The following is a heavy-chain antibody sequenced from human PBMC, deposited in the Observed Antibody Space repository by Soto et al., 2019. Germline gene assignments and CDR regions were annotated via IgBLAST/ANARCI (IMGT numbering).Heavy chain of an antibody. D-gene: IGHD6-25*01. CDR1: GFTFSSYA. CDR3: ARGTAFDY. V-gene: IGHV3-23*01. CDR2: ISASGGST. J-gene: IGHJ4*02. Sequence: GGSLRLSCAASGFTFSSYAMSWVRQAPGKGLAWVSSISASGGSTYYADSVKGRFTISRDNSKNTLYLQMNSLRAEDTAVYYCARGTAFDYWGQGTLVTVSS.